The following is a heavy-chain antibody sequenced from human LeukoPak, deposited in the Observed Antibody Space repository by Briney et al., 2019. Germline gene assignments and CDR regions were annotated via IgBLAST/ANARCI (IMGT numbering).Heavy chain of an antibody. V-gene: IGHV3-23*01. J-gene: IGHJ4*02. CDR2: VSGSGSST. CDR3: AGNKD. D-gene: IGHD1-14*01. CDR1: GFTFSSYV. Sequence: GGSLRLSCAASGFTFSSYVMTWIRQAPGKGLEWVSTVSGSGSSTYYADSAKGRFTTSRDNSKNTVYLQMNSLRAEDTAVYYCAGNKDWGQGTLVTVSS.